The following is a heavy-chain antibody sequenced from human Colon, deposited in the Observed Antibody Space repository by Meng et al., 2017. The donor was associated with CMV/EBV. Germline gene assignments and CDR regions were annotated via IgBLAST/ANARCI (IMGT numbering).Heavy chain of an antibody. CDR1: A. Sequence: ALNVVRQAPEKGLEGDADSRGTGASTYYANFVGGRVSIGRDTSKPSLFLQMNSLSAEDTTLYYCSKGHLVYCSSIRSDAHDDWGQGTLVTVSS. V-gene: IGHV3-23*01. CDR2: SRGTGAST. CDR3: SKGHLVYCSSIRSDAHDD. D-gene: IGHD2-2*01. J-gene: IGHJ4*02.